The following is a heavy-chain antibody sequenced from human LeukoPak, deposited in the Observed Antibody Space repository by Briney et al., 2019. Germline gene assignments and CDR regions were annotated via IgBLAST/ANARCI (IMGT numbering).Heavy chain of an antibody. D-gene: IGHD4-23*01. V-gene: IGHV4-34*01. CDR2: INHSGST. J-gene: IGHJ5*02. Sequence: SETLSLTCAVYGGSFSGYYWSWIRQPPGKGLEWIGEINHSGSTNYNPSLKSRVTISVDTSKNQFSLKLSSVTAADTAVYYCARGITTVVTLNWFDPWGQGTLVTVSS. CDR1: GGSFSGYY. CDR3: ARGITTVVTLNWFDP.